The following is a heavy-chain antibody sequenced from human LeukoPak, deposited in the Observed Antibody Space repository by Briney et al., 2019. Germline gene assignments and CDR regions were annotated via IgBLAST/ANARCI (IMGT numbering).Heavy chain of an antibody. D-gene: IGHD3-22*01. Sequence: GGSLRLSCAASGFTFSSYAMSWVRQAPGKGLEWVSAISGSGGSTYYADSVKGRFTISRDNSKNTLYLQMNSLRAEDMAVYYCAKDRITMIVVVITTELDYWGQGTLVTVSS. CDR3: AKDRITMIVVVITTELDY. CDR1: GFTFSSYA. CDR2: ISGSGGST. J-gene: IGHJ4*02. V-gene: IGHV3-23*01.